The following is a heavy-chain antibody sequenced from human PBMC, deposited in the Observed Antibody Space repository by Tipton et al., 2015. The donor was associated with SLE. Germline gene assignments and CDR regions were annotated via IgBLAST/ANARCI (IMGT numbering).Heavy chain of an antibody. CDR2: ISAYNGNT. D-gene: IGHD3-3*01. CDR3: ARTMFGVVIAIWFDP. CDR1: GYTFNSYG. J-gene: IGHJ5*02. V-gene: IGHV1-18*01. Sequence: QLVQSGAEVKKPGASVKGSCKASGYTFNSYGVSWGRQAPGQGLEWMGWISAYNGNTNYAQNLQGRVTMTTDTSTNTAYMELRSLTSDDTAIYYCARTMFGVVIAIWFDPWGQGTLISVSS.